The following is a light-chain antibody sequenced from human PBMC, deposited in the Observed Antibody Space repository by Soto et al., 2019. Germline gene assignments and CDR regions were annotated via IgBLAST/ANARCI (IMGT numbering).Light chain of an antibody. Sequence: DIVMTQSPDSLAVSLGERATIECKSSHGVLYSSNNKNYLAWYQQKPGQPPKLLIYWASTRESGVPDRFSGSGSGTDFTLTISSLQAEDVAVYYCQQYYSTLITFGQGTRLEIK. V-gene: IGKV4-1*01. CDR3: QQYYSTLIT. CDR2: WAS. J-gene: IGKJ5*01. CDR1: HGVLYSSNNKNY.